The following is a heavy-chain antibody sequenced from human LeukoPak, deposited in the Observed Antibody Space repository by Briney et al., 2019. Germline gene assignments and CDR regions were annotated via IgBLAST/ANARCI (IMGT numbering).Heavy chain of an antibody. Sequence: SETLTLTCTASGGSISSYYWSWIRQPPGKGLEWIGYIYYSGSTHYNPSLKSRVTISVDASMNQSSLKLSSVTSADTAVYYCARDVGYYDFWSGYDMRFDPWGQGTLVTVSS. CDR1: GGSISSYY. CDR2: IYYSGST. J-gene: IGHJ5*02. V-gene: IGHV4-59*01. CDR3: ARDVGYYDFWSGYDMRFDP. D-gene: IGHD3-3*01.